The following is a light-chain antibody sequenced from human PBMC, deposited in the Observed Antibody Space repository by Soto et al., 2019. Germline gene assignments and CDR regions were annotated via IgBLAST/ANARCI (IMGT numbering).Light chain of an antibody. Sequence: EIVLTQSPVTLSLSPGERATLSCRASQSVSSYLAWYQQKPGQAPRLLIYDASKRATGIPARFSGSGSGTDFTLTISSLETEDFAVYYCRHRSSWLFGGGTKVEIK. CDR3: RHRSSWL. V-gene: IGKV3-11*01. CDR2: DAS. J-gene: IGKJ4*01. CDR1: QSVSSY.